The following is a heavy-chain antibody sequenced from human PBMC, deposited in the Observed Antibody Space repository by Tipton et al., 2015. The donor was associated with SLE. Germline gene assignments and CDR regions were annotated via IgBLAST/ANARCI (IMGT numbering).Heavy chain of an antibody. D-gene: IGHD2-2*01. CDR3: AREGVGYQLFPDYYYYYMDV. V-gene: IGHV4-4*08. CDR1: GFTFSDYY. CDR2: IYTSGST. J-gene: IGHJ6*03. Sequence: LRLSCAASGFTFSDYYMSWIRQAPGKGLEWIGRIYTSGSTNYNPSLKSRVTISVDTSKNQFSLKLSSVTAADTAVYYCAREGVGYQLFPDYYYYYMDVWGKGTTVTVSS.